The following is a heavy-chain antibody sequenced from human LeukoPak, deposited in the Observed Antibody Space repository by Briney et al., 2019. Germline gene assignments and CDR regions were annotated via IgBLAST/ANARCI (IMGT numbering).Heavy chain of an antibody. Sequence: SETLSLTCTVSGGSISSYYWSWIRQPPGKGLEWIGNIYYSGSTNYNPSLRSRVTISVDTSKNQFSLKLSSVTAADTAVYYCARDGSGYYGYFDLWGRGTLVTVSS. CDR1: GGSISSYY. CDR3: ARDGSGYYGYFDL. CDR2: IYYSGST. V-gene: IGHV4-59*01. J-gene: IGHJ2*01. D-gene: IGHD3-3*01.